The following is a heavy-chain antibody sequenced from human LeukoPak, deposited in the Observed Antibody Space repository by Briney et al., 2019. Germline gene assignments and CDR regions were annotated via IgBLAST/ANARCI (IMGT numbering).Heavy chain of an antibody. J-gene: IGHJ3*02. CDR2: INHSGST. V-gene: IGHV4-34*01. Sequence: SETLSLTCAVYGGSFSGYYWSWIRQPPGKGLEWIGEINHSGSTNYNPSLKSRVTISVDTSKNQFSLKLSSVTAADTAVYYCASGYCSGGSCYPHDAFDIWGQGTMVTVSS. D-gene: IGHD2-15*01. CDR1: GGSFSGYY. CDR3: ASGYCSGGSCYPHDAFDI.